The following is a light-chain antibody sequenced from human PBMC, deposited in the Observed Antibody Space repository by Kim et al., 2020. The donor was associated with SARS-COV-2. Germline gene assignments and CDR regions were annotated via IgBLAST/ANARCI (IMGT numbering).Light chain of an antibody. CDR1: SSNIGRNT. CDR3: ATWDDSLNGYV. Sequence: GQRVTVTWSGSSSNIGRNTVTWYHHLPGTAPNLIIYGDNQRPSGVPDRLSGSRSGTSASLAISGLQSEDEADYYCATWDDSLNGYVFGTGTKVTVL. V-gene: IGLV1-44*01. J-gene: IGLJ1*01. CDR2: GDN.